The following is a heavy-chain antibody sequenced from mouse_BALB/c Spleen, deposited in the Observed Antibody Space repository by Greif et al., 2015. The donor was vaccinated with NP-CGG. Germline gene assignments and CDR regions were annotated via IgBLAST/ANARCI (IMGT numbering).Heavy chain of an antibody. CDR1: GYTFTSYY. V-gene: IGHV1S81*02. Sequence: VQLQQSGAELVKPGASVKLSCKASGYTFTSYYMYWVKQRPGQGLEWIGGINPSNGGTNFSEKFKSKATLTVDKSSSPAYMQLSSLTSEDSAVYYCTRWGWDAMDYWGQGTSVTVSS. D-gene: IGHD4-1*01. CDR3: TRWGWDAMDY. J-gene: IGHJ4*01. CDR2: INPSNGGT.